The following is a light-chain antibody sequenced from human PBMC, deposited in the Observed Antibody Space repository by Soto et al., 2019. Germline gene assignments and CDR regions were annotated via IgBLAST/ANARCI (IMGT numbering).Light chain of an antibody. CDR2: GAS. V-gene: IGKV3-15*01. J-gene: IGKJ1*01. CDR1: QSFSSN. Sequence: EIVMTQSPATLSVSPGERATLSCRASQSFSSNLAWYQQKPGQAPRLLIYGASTRATGIPARFSGSGSGTEFTLTISSLQSEDFAVYYCQQYNNWTFGQGTKVDI. CDR3: QQYNNWT.